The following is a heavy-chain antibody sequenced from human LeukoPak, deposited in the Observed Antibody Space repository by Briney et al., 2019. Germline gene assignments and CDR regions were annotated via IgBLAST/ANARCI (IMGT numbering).Heavy chain of an antibody. J-gene: IGHJ4*02. V-gene: IGHV3-11*04. CDR2: ISSSGSGI. CDR3: ARELRTSLDY. CDR1: GFTFSDYY. Sequence: KSGGSLRLSCAASGFTFSDYYMSWIRQAPGEGLEWLSYISSSGSGIFYADSVKGRFTMSRDNAKNSLYLQMNSLRAEDTAVYYCARELRTSLDYWGQGTLVTVSS. D-gene: IGHD1-14*01.